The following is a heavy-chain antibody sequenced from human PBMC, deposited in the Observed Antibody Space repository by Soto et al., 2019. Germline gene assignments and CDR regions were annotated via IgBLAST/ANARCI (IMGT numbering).Heavy chain of an antibody. V-gene: IGHV3-23*01. CDR3: AKDLWSGYYTTYLDY. CDR1: GFTFTSYG. J-gene: IGHJ4*02. D-gene: IGHD3-3*01. Sequence: GGSLRLSCAASGFTFTSYGVNWIRRAPGKGLEWLSTISASGGSTYYADSVKGRFTISRDDSTKTLFSHMNSLTAEDTAVYHCAKDLWSGYYTTYLDYWGQGILVTVSS. CDR2: ISASGGST.